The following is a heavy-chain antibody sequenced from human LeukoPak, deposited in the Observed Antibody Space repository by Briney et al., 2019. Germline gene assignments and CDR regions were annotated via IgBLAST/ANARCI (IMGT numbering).Heavy chain of an antibody. CDR2: IYSGGST. D-gene: IGHD4-17*01. CDR1: GFTVSSNY. V-gene: IGHV3-53*01. CDR3: ARVTVTFIQEGDYYYYMDV. Sequence: GGSLRLSCAASGFTVSSNYMSWVRQAPGKGLEWVSVIYSGGSTYYADSVKGRFTISRDNSKNTLYLQMNSLRAEDTAVYYCARVTVTFIQEGDYYYYMDVWGKGTTVTISS. J-gene: IGHJ6*03.